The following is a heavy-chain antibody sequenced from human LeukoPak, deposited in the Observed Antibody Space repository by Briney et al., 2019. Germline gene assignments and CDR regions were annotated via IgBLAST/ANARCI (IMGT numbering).Heavy chain of an antibody. CDR3: ARVEQTSDAFDI. Sequence: GSLRLSCAASGFPFRDYYMTWIRQAPGKGLEWISYISRSGDTLYYADSVEGRFTISRDNAKNSLSLQMNSLRADDTAVYYCARVEQTSDAFDIWGQGTMVTVSS. J-gene: IGHJ3*02. D-gene: IGHD1/OR15-1a*01. CDR2: ISRSGDTL. CDR1: GFPFRDYY. V-gene: IGHV3-11*01.